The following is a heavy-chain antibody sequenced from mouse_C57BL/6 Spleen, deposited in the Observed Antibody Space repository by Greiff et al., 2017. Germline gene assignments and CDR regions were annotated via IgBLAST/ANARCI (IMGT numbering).Heavy chain of an antibody. J-gene: IGHJ1*03. CDR3: ARWRYYGSRHWYFDV. Sequence: EVKVVESGPELVKPGASVKISCKASGYTFTDYYMNWVKQSHGKSLEWIGDINPNNGGTSYNQKFKGKATLTVDKSSSTAYLELRSLTSEDSAVYYCARWRYYGSRHWYFDVWGTGTTVTVSS. CDR1: GYTFTDYY. D-gene: IGHD1-1*01. V-gene: IGHV1-26*01. CDR2: INPNNGGT.